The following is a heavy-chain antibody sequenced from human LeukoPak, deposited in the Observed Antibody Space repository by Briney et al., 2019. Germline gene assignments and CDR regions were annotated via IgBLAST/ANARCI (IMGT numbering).Heavy chain of an antibody. CDR2: ISGYGDST. Sequence: PGGSLRLSCSASGFTFSNFAMNWVRQAPGKGLEWVSIISGYGDSTYYTDSVKGRFTISRDNSKNTLYLQMNSLRAEDTAVYYCAKIPQVATVSVSNFDHWGQGTLVTVSS. CDR3: AKIPQVATVSVSNFDH. V-gene: IGHV3-23*01. J-gene: IGHJ4*02. CDR1: GFTFSNFA. D-gene: IGHD5/OR15-5a*01.